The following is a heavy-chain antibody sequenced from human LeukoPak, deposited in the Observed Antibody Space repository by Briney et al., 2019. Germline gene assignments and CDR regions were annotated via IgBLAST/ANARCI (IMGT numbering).Heavy chain of an antibody. J-gene: IGHJ4*02. CDR1: GFTFSSYW. CDR3: ARAGGYYRDILTGYSAYYFDY. D-gene: IGHD3-9*01. V-gene: IGHV3-7*01. CDR2: IKQDGSEK. Sequence: GGSLRLSCAASGFTFSSYWMSWVRQAPGKGLEWVANIKQDGSEKYYVDSVRVRFTISRDNAKNSLYLQMNSLRAEDTAVYYCARAGGYYRDILTGYSAYYFDYWGQGTLVTVSS.